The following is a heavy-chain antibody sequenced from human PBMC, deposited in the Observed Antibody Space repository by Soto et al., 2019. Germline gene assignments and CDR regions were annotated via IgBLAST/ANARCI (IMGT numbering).Heavy chain of an antibody. Sequence: ASVKVSCKASGYTFTGYYMHWVRQAPGQGLEWMGWINPNSGGTNYAQKFQGWVTMTRDTSISTAYMELSRLRSDDTAVYYCARGEITMVRGVIIYDYWGQGTLVTVSS. V-gene: IGHV1-2*04. CDR3: ARGEITMVRGVIIYDY. D-gene: IGHD3-10*01. J-gene: IGHJ4*02. CDR1: GYTFTGYY. CDR2: INPNSGGT.